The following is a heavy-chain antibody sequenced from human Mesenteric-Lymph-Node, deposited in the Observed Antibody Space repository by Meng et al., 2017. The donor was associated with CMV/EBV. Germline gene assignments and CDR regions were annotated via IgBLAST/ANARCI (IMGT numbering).Heavy chain of an antibody. V-gene: IGHV4-39*01. CDR1: GGSISSSSYY. Sequence: TCTVSGGSISSSSYYWGWIRQPPGKGLEWIGSIYYSGSTYYNPSLKSRVTISVDTSKNQFSLKLSSVTAADTAVYYCARFRDTESFDYWGQGTLVTVSS. J-gene: IGHJ4*02. CDR3: ARFRDTESFDY. CDR2: IYYSGST.